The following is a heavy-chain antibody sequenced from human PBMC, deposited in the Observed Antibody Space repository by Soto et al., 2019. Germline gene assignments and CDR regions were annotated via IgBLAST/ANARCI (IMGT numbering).Heavy chain of an antibody. CDR1: GFTFSSYS. CDR2: ISSSSSTI. V-gene: IGHV3-48*01. J-gene: IGHJ6*02. D-gene: IGHD5-12*01. Sequence: EVQLVESGGGLVQPGGSLRLSCAASGFTFSSYSMNWVRQAPGKGLEWVSYISSSSSTIYYADSVKGRFTISRDNAKNTRYLQMNSLRAEDTAVYYCARADSSYAHGYYYYGMDVWGQGTTVTVSS. CDR3: ARADSSYAHGYYYYGMDV.